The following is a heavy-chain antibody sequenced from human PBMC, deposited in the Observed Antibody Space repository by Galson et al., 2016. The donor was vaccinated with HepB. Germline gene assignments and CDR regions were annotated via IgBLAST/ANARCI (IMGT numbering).Heavy chain of an antibody. J-gene: IGHJ4*02. CDR3: ARDPGGSKTRFDY. D-gene: IGHD1-26*01. Sequence: SVKASCKASGYTLTSYATHWVRQAPGQRLEWMGWINAGKGNTKYSQTFQGRVTITRDTSASPADMELSSLRSEDTAVYYCARDPGGSKTRFDYWGQGTLVTVSS. V-gene: IGHV1-3*01. CDR2: INAGKGNT. CDR1: GYTLTSYA.